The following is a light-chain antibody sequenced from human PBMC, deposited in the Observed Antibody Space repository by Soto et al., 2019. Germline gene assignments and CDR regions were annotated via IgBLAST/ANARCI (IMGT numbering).Light chain of an antibody. CDR1: QSFSSVS. V-gene: IGKV3-20*01. CDR2: DAS. Sequence: EIVLTQSPATLSLSPGERATLSCRASQSFSSVSLAWYQQKPGQAPRLLLSDASIRANGVPDRFSGSGSGTDFTLIISRLEPEDFALYYCHQQGSAPYTFSQGTRVAIK. CDR3: HQQGSAPYT. J-gene: IGKJ2*01.